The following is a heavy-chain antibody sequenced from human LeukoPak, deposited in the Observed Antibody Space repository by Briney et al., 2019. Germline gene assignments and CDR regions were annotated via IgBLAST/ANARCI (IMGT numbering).Heavy chain of an antibody. CDR1: GFTVSSNY. Sequence: GGSLRLSCAASGFTVSSNYMSWVRQAPGKGLEWVSVIYSGGNTYYADSVKGRFTISRDNSKNTLYLQMNSLRAEDTAVYYCARGLGSSSSGPGYWGQGSLVTVSS. J-gene: IGHJ4*02. V-gene: IGHV3-53*01. CDR3: ARGLGSSSSGPGY. D-gene: IGHD6-6*01. CDR2: IYSGGNT.